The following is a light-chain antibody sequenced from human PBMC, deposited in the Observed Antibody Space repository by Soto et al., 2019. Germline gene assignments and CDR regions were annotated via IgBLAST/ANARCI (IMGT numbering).Light chain of an antibody. CDR3: HQYNSWPWT. CDR2: GAS. Sequence: EGVMTQSPATLYVSPGDRAILSCRASHSVNTNLAWYQQRPGQPPRLLIYGASTRDSDVQGSFSGSGSGREFTITISSLQSEDFAIYSCHQYNSWPWTFGQGTKVEI. CDR1: HSVNTN. V-gene: IGKV3-15*01. J-gene: IGKJ1*01.